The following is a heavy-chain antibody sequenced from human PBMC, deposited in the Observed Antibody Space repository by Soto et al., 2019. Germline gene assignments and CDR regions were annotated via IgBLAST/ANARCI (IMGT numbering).Heavy chain of an antibody. CDR1: GGSISSGDYY. CDR3: ARGSGGYYVWSHHKHHYYYYGMDV. V-gene: IGHV4-30-4*01. J-gene: IGHJ6*02. Sequence: TSETLSLTCTVSGGSISSGDYYWSWIRQPPGKGLEWIGYIYYSGSTYYNPSLKSRVTISVDTSKNQFSLKLSSVTAADTAVYYCARGSGGYYVWSHHKHHYYYYGMDVWGQGTTVTVSS. CDR2: IYYSGST. D-gene: IGHD3-16*01.